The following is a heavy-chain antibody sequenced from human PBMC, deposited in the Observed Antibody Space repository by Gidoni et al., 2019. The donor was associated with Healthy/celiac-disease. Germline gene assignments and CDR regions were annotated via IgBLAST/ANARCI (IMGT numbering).Heavy chain of an antibody. CDR1: GGSISSSSYY. Sequence: QLQLQESGPGLVKPSETLSLTCTVSGGSISSSSYYWGWIRQPPGKGLEWIGSIYYSGSTSYNPSLKSRVTISVDTSKNQFSLKLSSVTAADTAVYYCARHMYYGSGSFNWFDPWGQGTLVTVSS. CDR2: IYYSGST. CDR3: ARHMYYGSGSFNWFDP. D-gene: IGHD3-10*01. J-gene: IGHJ5*02. V-gene: IGHV4-39*01.